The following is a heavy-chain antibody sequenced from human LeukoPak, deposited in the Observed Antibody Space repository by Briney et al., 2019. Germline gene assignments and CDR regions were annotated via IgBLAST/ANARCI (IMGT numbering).Heavy chain of an antibody. CDR1: GFTFSSYA. V-gene: IGHV3-74*01. J-gene: IGHJ4*02. Sequence: TGGSLRLSCAASGFTFSSYAMSWVRQAPGKGLVWVSRIISDGSNTIYADSVKGRFTISRDNAKNTLYLQMNSLRAEDSAVYYCAREPSIGGTFFPLWGQGTLVTVSS. D-gene: IGHD2-15*01. CDR2: IISDGSNT. CDR3: AREPSIGGTFFPL.